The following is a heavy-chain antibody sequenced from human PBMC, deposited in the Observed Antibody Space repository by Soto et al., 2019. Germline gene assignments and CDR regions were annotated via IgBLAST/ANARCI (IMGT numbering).Heavy chain of an antibody. D-gene: IGHD2-15*01. CDR1: GGTFSSYA. J-gene: IGHJ6*02. CDR2: IIPIFGTA. Sequence: ASVKVSCKASGGTFSSYAISWVRQAPGQGLEWMGGIIPIFGTANYAQKFQGRVTITADESTSTAYMELSSLRSEDTAVYYCARRAGYCSGGSCSNYYYYYYGMDVWGQGTTVTVSS. CDR3: ARRAGYCSGGSCSNYYYYYYGMDV. V-gene: IGHV1-69*13.